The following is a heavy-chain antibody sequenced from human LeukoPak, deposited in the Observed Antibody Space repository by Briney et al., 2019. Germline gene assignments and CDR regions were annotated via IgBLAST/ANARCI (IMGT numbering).Heavy chain of an antibody. CDR3: ARHAGDGYKNENWFDP. CDR1: GGSISSYY. V-gene: IGHV4-59*08. J-gene: IGHJ5*02. CDR2: IYYSGST. Sequence: SETLSLTCTVSGGSISSYYWGWIRQPPGKGLEWIGYIYYSGSTNYNPSLKSRVTISVDTSKNQFSLKLSSVTAADTAVYYCARHAGDGYKNENWFDPWGQGTLVTVSS. D-gene: IGHD5-24*01.